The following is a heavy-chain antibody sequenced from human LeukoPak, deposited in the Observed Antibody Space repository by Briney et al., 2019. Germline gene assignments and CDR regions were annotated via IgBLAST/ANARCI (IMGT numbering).Heavy chain of an antibody. CDR1: GFTFSTTN. V-gene: IGHV3-48*04. CDR2: TRSDSRLT. CDR3: AKGRWFGELYEGGPHFDY. D-gene: IGHD3-10*01. Sequence: PGGSLRLSCAASGFTFSTTNMNWVRQAPGKRLEWVSYTRSDSRLTFYAGSVKGRFTISRDNARNSLFLQMNSLRAEDMALYYCAKGRWFGELYEGGPHFDYWGQGTLVTVSS. J-gene: IGHJ4*02.